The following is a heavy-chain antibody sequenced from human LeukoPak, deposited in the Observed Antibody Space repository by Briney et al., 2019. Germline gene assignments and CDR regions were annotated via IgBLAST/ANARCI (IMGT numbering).Heavy chain of an antibody. V-gene: IGHV3-23*01. CDR1: GFTFSRYG. D-gene: IGHD6-19*01. CDR3: AKGESSSGWYGGIYFDY. CDR2: IRGSGGST. Sequence: GGSLRLSCEASGFTFSRYGMSWVRQAPGKWLEWVSAIRGSGGSTYYADSVKGRFTISRDNSKNTLYLQMNSLRAEDTAVYYCAKGESSSGWYGGIYFDYWGQGTLVTVSS. J-gene: IGHJ4*02.